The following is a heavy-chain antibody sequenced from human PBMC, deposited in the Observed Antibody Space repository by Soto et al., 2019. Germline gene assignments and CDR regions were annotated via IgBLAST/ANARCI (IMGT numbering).Heavy chain of an antibody. CDR1: GYTFTSYA. CDR2: INAGNGNT. Sequence: ASVKVSCKASGYTFTSYAMHWVRQAPGQRLEWMGWINAGNGNTKYSQKFQGRVTITRDTSASTAYMELSSLRSEDTAVYYCARAPIAAAVPYNWFDPWGQGTLVTVSS. V-gene: IGHV1-3*01. CDR3: ARAPIAAAVPYNWFDP. J-gene: IGHJ5*02. D-gene: IGHD6-13*01.